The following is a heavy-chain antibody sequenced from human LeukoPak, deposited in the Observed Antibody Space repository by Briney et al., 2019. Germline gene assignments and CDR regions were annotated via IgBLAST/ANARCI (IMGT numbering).Heavy chain of an antibody. V-gene: IGHV4-34*01. CDR2: INHSGST. D-gene: IGHD6-13*01. Sequence: SETLSLTCAVYGGSFSGYYWSWIRQPPGKGLEWIGEINHSGSTNYNPSLKSRVTISVDTSKNQFSLKLSSVTAADTAVYYCARDSSSWYGHDYWGQGTLVTVSS. J-gene: IGHJ4*02. CDR3: ARDSSSWYGHDY. CDR1: GGSFSGYY.